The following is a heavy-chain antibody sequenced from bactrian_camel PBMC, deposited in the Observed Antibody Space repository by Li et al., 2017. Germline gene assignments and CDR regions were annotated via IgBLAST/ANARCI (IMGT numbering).Heavy chain of an antibody. J-gene: IGHJ4*01. CDR1: GFTHYC. D-gene: IGHD5*01. Sequence: HVQLVESGGGSVQAGGSLTLSCVASGFTHYCMAWFRQVPGKEREGVAALSGTAISYDDSVKGRFTLSKDNAKNILYLQMNNLKTEDTAMYYCATREARPTTLGQACRPNYWGQGTQVTVS. CDR3: ATREARPTTLGQACRPNY. CDR2: LSGTAI. V-gene: IGHV3S53*01.